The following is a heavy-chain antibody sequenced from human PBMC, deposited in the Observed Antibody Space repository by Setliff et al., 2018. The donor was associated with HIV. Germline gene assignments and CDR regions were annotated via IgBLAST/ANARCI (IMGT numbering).Heavy chain of an antibody. CDR3: AREQYHFVVDYYYYYGMDV. V-gene: IGHV4-4*08. CDR2: IYNSGYS. D-gene: IGHD2-15*01. Sequence: SETLSLTCTVSGGSITGYYWSWIRQPPGKGLEWIGYIYNSGYSNSKPSLKSRVTMSLDTSKNQFSLELKHVTAADTAIYYCAREQYHFVVDYYYYYGMDVWGQGNTVTVSS. J-gene: IGHJ6*02. CDR1: GGSITGYY.